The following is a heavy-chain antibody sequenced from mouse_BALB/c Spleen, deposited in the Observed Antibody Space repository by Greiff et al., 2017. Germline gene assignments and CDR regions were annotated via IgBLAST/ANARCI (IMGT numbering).Heavy chain of an antibody. Sequence: EVMLVESGGGLVKPGGSLKLSCAASGFAFSSYDMSWVRQTPEKRLEWVAYISSGGGSTYYPDTVKGRFTISRDNAKNTLYLQMSSLKSEDTAMYYCARLDSAWFAYWGQGTLVTVSA. CDR3: ARLDSAWFAY. CDR2: ISSGGGST. V-gene: IGHV5-12-1*01. J-gene: IGHJ3*01. D-gene: IGHD2-13*01. CDR1: GFAFSSYD.